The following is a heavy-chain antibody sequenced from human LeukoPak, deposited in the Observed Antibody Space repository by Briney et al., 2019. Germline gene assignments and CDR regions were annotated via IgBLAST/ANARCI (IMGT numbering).Heavy chain of an antibody. Sequence: GRSLRLSCAASRFTFSDYEMNWVRQAPGKGLEWVSYINSRGSNTYYTDSVKGRFTISRDDAKNSLYLQMNSLRVEDTAVYYCARGTHISLVRGALDYWGQGTLVTVSS. CDR3: ARGTHISLVRGALDY. J-gene: IGHJ4*02. CDR2: INSRGSNT. V-gene: IGHV3-48*03. D-gene: IGHD3-10*01. CDR1: RFTFSDYE.